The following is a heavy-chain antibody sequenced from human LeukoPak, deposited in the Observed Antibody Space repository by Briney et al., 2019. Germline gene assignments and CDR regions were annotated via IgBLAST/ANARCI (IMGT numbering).Heavy chain of an antibody. Sequence: PSETLSLTCTVSGGSISSYYWNWIRQPPGKGLEWIGYIYYSGSTNYNPSLKSRVTISVDTSKNQFSLKLSSVTAADTAVYYCARLTYYYDSSGLDYWGQGTLVTVSS. J-gene: IGHJ4*02. CDR3: ARLTYYYDSSGLDY. D-gene: IGHD3-22*01. V-gene: IGHV4-59*08. CDR1: GGSISSYY. CDR2: IYYSGST.